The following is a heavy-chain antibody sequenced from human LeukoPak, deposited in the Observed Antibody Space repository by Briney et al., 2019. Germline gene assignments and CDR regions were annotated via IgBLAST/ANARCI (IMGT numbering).Heavy chain of an antibody. J-gene: IGHJ4*02. CDR3: ARRYDSSGYSYFDY. V-gene: IGHV4-59*08. CDR2: IYYSGST. Sequence: SETLSLTCTVSGGSIRGYYWSWIRQPPGKGLEGIGYIYYSGSTNYNPSLKSRVTISVDTSKNQFSLKLSSVTAADTAVYYCARRYDSSGYSYFDYWGQGTLVTVSS. D-gene: IGHD3-22*01. CDR1: GGSIRGYY.